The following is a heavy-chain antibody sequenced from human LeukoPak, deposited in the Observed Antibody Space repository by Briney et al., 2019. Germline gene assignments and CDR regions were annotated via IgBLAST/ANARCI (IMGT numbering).Heavy chain of an antibody. J-gene: IGHJ4*02. D-gene: IGHD6-13*01. CDR2: IYHSGST. Sequence: SETLSLTCTVSGGSISGYSWSWIRQPPGKGLEWIGYIYHSGSTYYNPSLKSRVTISVDRSKNQFSLKLSSVTAADTAVYYCAREGQQLGTFDYWGQGTLVTVSS. CDR3: AREGQQLGTFDY. V-gene: IGHV4-30-2*01. CDR1: GGSISGYS.